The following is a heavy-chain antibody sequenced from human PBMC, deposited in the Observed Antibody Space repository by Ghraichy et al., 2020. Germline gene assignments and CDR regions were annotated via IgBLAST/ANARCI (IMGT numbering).Heavy chain of an antibody. J-gene: IGHJ4*02. CDR3: ARSGSGSGTASDY. D-gene: IGHD3-10*01. V-gene: IGHV3-21*01. CDR1: GFTFSSYS. CDR2: ISSSSSYI. Sequence: GGSLRLSCAASGFTFSSYSMNWVRQAPGKGLEWVSSISSSSSYIYYADSVKGRFTISRDNAKNSLYLQMNSLRAEDTAVYYCARSGSGSGTASDYWGQGTLVTVSS.